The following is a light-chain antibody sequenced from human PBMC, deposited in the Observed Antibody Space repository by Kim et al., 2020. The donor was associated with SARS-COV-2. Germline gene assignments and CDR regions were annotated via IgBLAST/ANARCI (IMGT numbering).Light chain of an antibody. CDR3: AAWDDGLSGWV. CDR1: SSNIGSNY. CDR2: RNN. V-gene: IGLV1-47*01. Sequence: GQMVTISCSGSSSNIGSNYVYWYQQLPGTAPNLLIYRNNQRPSGVPDRSSGSKSGTSASLAISGLRSEDEADYYCAAWDDGLSGWVFGGGTQLTVL. J-gene: IGLJ3*02.